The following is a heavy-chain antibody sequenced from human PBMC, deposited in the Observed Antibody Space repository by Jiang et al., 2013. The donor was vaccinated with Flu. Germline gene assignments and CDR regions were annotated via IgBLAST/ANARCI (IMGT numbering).Heavy chain of an antibody. CDR3: VNGDGFNYFDI. CDR1: GDASTSYA. Sequence: SGAEVKKPGSSVKVSCEASGDASTSYAIAWVRQAPGQRLEWVGGIIPMFDTAEYAQKFQDRVTITADKSTNTVYMELNSLRSDDTAVYYCVNGDGFNYFDIWGQGTLVTVSS. D-gene: IGHD5-24*01. V-gene: IGHV1-69*06. CDR2: IIPMFDTA. J-gene: IGHJ4*02.